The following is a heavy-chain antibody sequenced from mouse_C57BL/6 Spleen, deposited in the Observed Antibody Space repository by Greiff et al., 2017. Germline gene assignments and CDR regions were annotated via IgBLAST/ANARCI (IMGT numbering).Heavy chain of an antibody. CDR3: ARSHGSSYDYAMDY. CDR2: IDPSDSET. V-gene: IGHV1-52*01. CDR1: GYTFTSYW. J-gene: IGHJ4*01. Sequence: VKLQQPGAELVRPGSSVKLSCKASGYTFTSYWMHWVKQRPIQGLEWIGNIDPSDSETHYNQKFKDKATLTVDKSSSTAYMQLSSLTSEDSAVYYCARSHGSSYDYAMDYWGQGTSVTVSS. D-gene: IGHD1-1*01.